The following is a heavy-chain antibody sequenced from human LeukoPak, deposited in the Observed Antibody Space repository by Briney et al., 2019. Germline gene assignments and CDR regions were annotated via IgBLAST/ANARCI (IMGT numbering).Heavy chain of an antibody. CDR2: IYGSGVSI. Sequence: GGSLSLSCVASGFTFEKYVMNWVRQAPGKGLEWLATIYGSGVSISYADSVKGRFTISRDNSNNTLYLQMNSLRVEDTAMYFCAKDLGWELPADAYWGQGILVTVSS. D-gene: IGHD1-26*01. CDR1: GFTFEKYV. V-gene: IGHV3-23*01. J-gene: IGHJ4*02. CDR3: AKDLGWELPADAY.